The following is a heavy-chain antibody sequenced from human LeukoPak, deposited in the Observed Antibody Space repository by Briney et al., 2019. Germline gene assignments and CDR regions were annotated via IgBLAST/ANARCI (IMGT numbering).Heavy chain of an antibody. J-gene: IGHJ4*02. Sequence: SQTLSLTCAVSGGSISSGGYSWSWIRQPPGKGLEWIGYIYHSGSTYYNPSLKSRVTISVDTSKNQFSLKLSSVTAADTAVYYCARRAVAGFFDYWGQGTLVTVSS. V-gene: IGHV4-30-2*01. CDR2: IYHSGST. CDR1: GGSISSGGYS. D-gene: IGHD6-19*01. CDR3: ARRAVAGFFDY.